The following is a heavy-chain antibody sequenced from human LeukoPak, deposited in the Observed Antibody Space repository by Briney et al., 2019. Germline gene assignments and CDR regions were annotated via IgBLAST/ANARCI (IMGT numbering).Heavy chain of an antibody. V-gene: IGHV3-11*01. J-gene: IGHJ4*02. CDR2: ISSSGSTI. CDR3: ARVHTRFFDY. CDR1: GFTFSDYF. D-gene: IGHD3-3*01. Sequence: GGSLRLSCAASGFTFSDYFMSWIRQALGKGLEWVSHISSSGSTIYYADSVKGRFTISRDNAKTSLYLQMNSLRAEDTAVYYCARVHTRFFDYWGQGTLVTVSS.